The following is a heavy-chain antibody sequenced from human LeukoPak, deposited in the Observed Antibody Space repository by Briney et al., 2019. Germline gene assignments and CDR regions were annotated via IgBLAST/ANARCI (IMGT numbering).Heavy chain of an antibody. D-gene: IGHD3-22*01. J-gene: IGHJ5*02. V-gene: IGHV1-69*05. CDR3: ARDISGFNTGGWFDP. Sequence: SVKVSCKASGGTFSSYAIGWVRQAPGQGLEWMGRIIPIFGTTHYAQKFQGRVTITTDESTSTAYMELSSLRSEDTAVYYCARDISGFNTGGWFDPWGQGTLVTVSS. CDR2: IIPIFGTT. CDR1: GGTFSSYA.